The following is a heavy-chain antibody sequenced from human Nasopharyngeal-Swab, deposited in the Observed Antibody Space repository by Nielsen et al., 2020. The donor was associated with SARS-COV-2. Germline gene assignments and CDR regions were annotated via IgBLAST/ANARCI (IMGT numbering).Heavy chain of an antibody. D-gene: IGHD3-16*01. J-gene: IGHJ1*01. CDR3: ARDTGGPPNYFKP. V-gene: IGHV3-21*01. CDR1: GFTFSGYT. CDR2: ISSTTPYI. Sequence: GGSLRLSCVASGFTFSGYTMNWVRQAPGKGLEWISSISSTTPYIYYADSVKGRFTISRDNAKNSLYLQINFLRVEDTAMYYCARDTGGPPNYFKPWGQGALVTVSS.